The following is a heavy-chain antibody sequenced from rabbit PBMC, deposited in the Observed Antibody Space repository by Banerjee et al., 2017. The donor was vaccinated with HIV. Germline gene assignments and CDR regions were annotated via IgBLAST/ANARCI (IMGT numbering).Heavy chain of an antibody. D-gene: IGHD2-1*01. CDR1: GFSFSSNYW. J-gene: IGHJ4*01. Sequence: QEQLEESGGDLVKPEGSLTLTCTASGFSFSSNYWICWVRQAPGKGLEWIACIYAGSSGTTYYASWAKGRFTISKTSSTTVTLQMTSLTAADTATYFCGRMNDGVYNYARFDLWGQGTLVTVS. CDR3: GRMNDGVYNYARFDL. CDR2: IYAGSSGTT. V-gene: IGHV1S45*01.